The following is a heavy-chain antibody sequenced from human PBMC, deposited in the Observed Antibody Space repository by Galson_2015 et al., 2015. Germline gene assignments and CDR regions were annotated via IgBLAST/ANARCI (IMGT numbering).Heavy chain of an antibody. CDR2: IRSKAYGGTT. V-gene: IGHV3-49*04. J-gene: IGHJ5*02. CDR1: GFSFGDFG. Sequence: SLRLSCAASGFSFGDFGMSWVRQAPEKGLEWVGFIRSKAYGGTTEYAASVKGRFTISRDDSNSITYLQTNSLKTEDTAVYYCTRDRDYGDAPKWFDPWGQGTLVTVSS. D-gene: IGHD4-17*01. CDR3: TRDRDYGDAPKWFDP.